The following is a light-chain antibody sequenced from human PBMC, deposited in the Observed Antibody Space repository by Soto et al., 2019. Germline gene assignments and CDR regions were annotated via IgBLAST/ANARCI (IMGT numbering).Light chain of an antibody. Sequence: QSVLTQPASVSGSPGQSITLSCSATSSVFSGYNYVSWYQQHPGEAPKLIIYDVNNRPSGVSNRFSGSTSGNTASLTISGLQADDEADYYCSSYSSTTTLVVFGTGTKLTVL. CDR3: SSYSSTTTLVV. J-gene: IGLJ1*01. V-gene: IGLV2-14*03. CDR1: SSVFSGYNY. CDR2: DVN.